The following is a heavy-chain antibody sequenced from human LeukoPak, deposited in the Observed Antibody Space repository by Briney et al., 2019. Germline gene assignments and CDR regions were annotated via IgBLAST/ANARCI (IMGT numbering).Heavy chain of an antibody. Sequence: GGSPRLSCAGSGFTFSNYEMNWVRQAPGKGLEWVSYISTTGSIIYYTDSVKGRFTISRDNAKNSLYLQMNSLRAEDTAVYYCAREPALWFGELLSYFDYWGQGTLVSVSS. J-gene: IGHJ4*02. V-gene: IGHV3-48*03. CDR2: ISTTGSII. CDR3: AREPALWFGELLSYFDY. CDR1: GFTFSNYE. D-gene: IGHD3-10*01.